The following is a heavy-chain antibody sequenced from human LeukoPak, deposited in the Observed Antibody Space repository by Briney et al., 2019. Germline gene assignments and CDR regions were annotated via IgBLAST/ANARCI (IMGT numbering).Heavy chain of an antibody. Sequence: PGGSLRLSCAASGFTFSNYWMTWVRQAPGKGLEWVADIKQDGSEKLYVKSVRGRFTISRDNAKMSLFLQMNSLRAEDTAVYHCARDNGVVHGVYYMDVWGKGTTVTVS. CDR2: IKQDGSEK. CDR1: GFTFSNYW. D-gene: IGHD3-3*01. J-gene: IGHJ6*03. CDR3: ARDNGVVHGVYYMDV. V-gene: IGHV3-7*01.